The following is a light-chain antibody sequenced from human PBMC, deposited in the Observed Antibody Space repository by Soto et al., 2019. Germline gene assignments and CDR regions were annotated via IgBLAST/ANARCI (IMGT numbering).Light chain of an antibody. CDR1: QGISNY. Sequence: DIQMSQSPSSLSASVGDRVTITCRASQGISNYLAWYQHKPGKAPKLLIYAASTLHSGVPSRFSGSGSETDFTLTISSLQPEDVATYYCQKYNSVVLTFGHGTKVEIK. CDR2: AAS. CDR3: QKYNSVVLT. V-gene: IGKV1-27*01. J-gene: IGKJ1*01.